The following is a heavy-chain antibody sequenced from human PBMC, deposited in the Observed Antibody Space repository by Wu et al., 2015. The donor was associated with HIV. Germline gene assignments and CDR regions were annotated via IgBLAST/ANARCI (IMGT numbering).Heavy chain of an antibody. V-gene: IGHV1-69*05. CDR1: GGTLTNYV. Sequence: QVQLVQSGAEVKKPGSSVKVSCKVSGGTLTNYVITWVRQAPGQGLEWMGGITPIFGTPEYAQKFQGRVTITTDESTKTAYMALNSLTSEDTAIYYCARGSYDYDRWGFILWMVFDYRGDQGTSGHRLF. J-gene: IGHJ3*01. CDR2: ITPIFGTP. D-gene: IGHD3-22*01. CDR3: ARGSYDYDRWGFILWMVFDYR.